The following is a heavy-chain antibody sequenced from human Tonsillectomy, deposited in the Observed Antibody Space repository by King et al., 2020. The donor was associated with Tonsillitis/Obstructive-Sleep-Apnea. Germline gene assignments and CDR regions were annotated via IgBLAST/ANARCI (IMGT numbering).Heavy chain of an antibody. Sequence: VQLVESGGGLVKPGGSLRLSCGASGFTFSSYGMTWVRQAPGKGLEWVSSIISSGSYIFYADSVKGRFTISRDNAMNSLYLHMNSLRAEDTAVYYCAQTGTDGGADYWGQGTLVTVSS. CDR3: AQTGTDGGADY. V-gene: IGHV3-21*01. J-gene: IGHJ4*02. CDR1: GFTFSSYG. CDR2: IISSGSYI. D-gene: IGHD7-27*01.